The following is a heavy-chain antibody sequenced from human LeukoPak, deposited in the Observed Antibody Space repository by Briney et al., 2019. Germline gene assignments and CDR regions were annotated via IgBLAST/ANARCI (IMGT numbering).Heavy chain of an antibody. Sequence: SETLSLTCTVAGGSISSYYWSWIRQPPGKGLEWIGCIYYSGSTNYNPSLKSRVTISVDTSKNQFSLKLSSVTAADTAVYYCARVNRSNLDYWGQGTLVTVSS. CDR2: IYYSGST. D-gene: IGHD4-11*01. V-gene: IGHV4-59*01. CDR3: ARVNRSNLDY. CDR1: GGSISSYY. J-gene: IGHJ4*02.